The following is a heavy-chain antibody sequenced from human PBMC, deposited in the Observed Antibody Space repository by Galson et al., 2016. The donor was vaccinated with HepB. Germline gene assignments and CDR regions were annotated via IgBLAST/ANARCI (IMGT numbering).Heavy chain of an antibody. D-gene: IGHD2-2*01. Sequence: SVKVSCKAFGGTFSSYAISWVRQAPGQGLEWMGGIIPLFGPVNYAQKFQGRVTITADGFTSTAYMGLSSLRSEDTAVYYCATIPPGPAALDYYYYNGMDVWGQGTTVTVSS. CDR1: GGTFSSYA. J-gene: IGHJ6*02. CDR3: ATIPPGPAALDYYYYNGMDV. V-gene: IGHV1-69*13. CDR2: IIPLFGPV.